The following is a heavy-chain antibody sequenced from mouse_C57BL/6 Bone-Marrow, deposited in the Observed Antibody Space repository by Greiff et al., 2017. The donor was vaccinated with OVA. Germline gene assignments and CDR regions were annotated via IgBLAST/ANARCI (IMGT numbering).Heavy chain of an antibody. D-gene: IGHD2-2*01. Sequence: VQLQESGAELVRPGTSVKMSCKASGYTFTNYWIGWAKQRPGHGLEWIGDIYPGGGYTNYTEKFKGKATLTADKSSSTAYMQFSSLTSEDSAIYYCARGYGYDYWGQGTTRTVSS. CDR2: IYPGGGYT. V-gene: IGHV1-63*01. CDR3: ARGYGYDY. CDR1: GYTFTNYW. J-gene: IGHJ2*01.